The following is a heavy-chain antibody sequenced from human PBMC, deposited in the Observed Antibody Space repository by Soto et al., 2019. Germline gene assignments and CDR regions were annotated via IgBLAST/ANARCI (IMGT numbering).Heavy chain of an antibody. CDR2: IYWDDDK. D-gene: IGHD2-15*01. CDR1: GFSLSTSGVG. V-gene: IGHV2-5*02. CDR3: AHRPSYCSGGSCYSGFDY. J-gene: IGHJ4*02. Sequence: QITLKESGPTLVKPTQTLTLTCTFSGFSLSTSGVGVGWIRQPPGKALEWLALIYWDDDKRYSPSLKSRLTXXKXXSKNQAVLTMTNMDPVDTATYYCAHRPSYCSGGSCYSGFDYWGQGTLVTVSS.